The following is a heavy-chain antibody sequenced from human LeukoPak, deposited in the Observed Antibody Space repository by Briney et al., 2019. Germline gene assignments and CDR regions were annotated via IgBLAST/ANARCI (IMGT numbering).Heavy chain of an antibody. CDR3: ARDPAYYDSSGYSHYYGMDV. V-gene: IGHV3-30*04. D-gene: IGHD3-22*01. CDR1: GFTFSSYA. J-gene: IGHJ6*02. Sequence: GGSLGLSCAASGFTFSSYAMHWVRQAPGKGLEWVAVISYDGSNKYYADSVKGRFTISRDNSKNTLYLQMNSLRAEDTAVYYCARDPAYYDSSGYSHYYGMDVWGQGTTVTVSS. CDR2: ISYDGSNK.